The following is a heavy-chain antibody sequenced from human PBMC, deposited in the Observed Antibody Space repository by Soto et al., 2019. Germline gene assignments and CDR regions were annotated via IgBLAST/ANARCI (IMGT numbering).Heavy chain of an antibody. Sequence: QVQLVESGGGVVQPGRSLRLSCAASGFTFSSYGMHWVRQAPGKGLEWVAVIWYDGSNKYYADSVKGRFTISRDNSKXXXXXXXXXXXXXXXXXXXXXXXXXXGRGTLVTVSS. J-gene: IGHJ2*01. CDR2: IWYDGSNK. CDR3: XXXXX. V-gene: IGHV3-33*01. CDR1: GFTFSSYG.